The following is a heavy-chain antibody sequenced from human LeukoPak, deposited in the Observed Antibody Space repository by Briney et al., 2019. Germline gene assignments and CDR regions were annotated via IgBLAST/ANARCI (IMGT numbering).Heavy chain of an antibody. J-gene: IGHJ4*02. CDR1: GFTFSSYA. V-gene: IGHV3-53*04. CDR2: IYSGGST. Sequence: TGGSLRLSCAASGFTFSSYAMSWVRQAPGKGLEWVSVIYSGGSTYYADSVKGRFTISRHNSKNTLYLQMNSLRAEDTAVYYCARCRENDFWSGSPVDHWGQGTLVTVSS. CDR3: ARCRENDFWSGSPVDH. D-gene: IGHD3-3*01.